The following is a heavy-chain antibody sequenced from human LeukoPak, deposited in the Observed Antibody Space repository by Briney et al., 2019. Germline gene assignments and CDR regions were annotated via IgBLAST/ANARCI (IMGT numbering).Heavy chain of an antibody. CDR1: GFTVSSKY. Sequence: GGSLRLSCAASGFTVSSKYMGWVRQPPGKGLEWVSVIYSGDSTQYADSVKGRFTISRDNSKNTLYLQMNSLRADGTAMYYCARSEQWLAWNYWGQGTLVTVSS. J-gene: IGHJ4*02. D-gene: IGHD6-19*01. CDR2: IYSGDST. V-gene: IGHV3-53*01. CDR3: ARSEQWLAWNY.